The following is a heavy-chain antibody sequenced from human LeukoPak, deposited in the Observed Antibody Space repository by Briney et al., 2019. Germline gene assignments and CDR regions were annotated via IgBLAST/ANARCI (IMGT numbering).Heavy chain of an antibody. J-gene: IGHJ5*02. CDR1: GFSVSSTY. Sequence: GGSLRLSCAASGFSVSSTYMSWVRQAPGKGLEWVSLIYTSGSTFYADSVMGRFTISRDNSKNTLFLQMNSLRAEDSAVYYCTRDRAGTLFWVEFDLWGQGTLVTVSS. V-gene: IGHV3-66*03. CDR2: IYTSGST. CDR3: TRDRAGTLFWVEFDL. D-gene: IGHD3-10*01.